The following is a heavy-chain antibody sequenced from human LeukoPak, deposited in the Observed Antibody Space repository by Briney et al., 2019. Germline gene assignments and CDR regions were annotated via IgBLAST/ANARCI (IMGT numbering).Heavy chain of an antibody. CDR1: GYTFTGYY. V-gene: IGHV1-2*02. D-gene: IGHD1-26*01. CDR2: INPNSGGT. Sequence: ASVKVSCKASGYTFTGYYMHWVRQAPGQGLEWMGWINPNSGGTNYAQKFQGRVTMTRDTSISTAYMELSRLRSDDTAVYYCARELGMDLPYSGSTPPQPYYYYGMDVWGQGTTVTVSS. J-gene: IGHJ6*02. CDR3: ARELGMDLPYSGSTPPQPYYYYGMDV.